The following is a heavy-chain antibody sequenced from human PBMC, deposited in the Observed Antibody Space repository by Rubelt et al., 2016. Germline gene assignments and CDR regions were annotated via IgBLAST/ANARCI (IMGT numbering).Heavy chain of an antibody. D-gene: IGHD3-3*01. CDR1: GGSISSSSYY. CDR3: ARRGAIFGVVIYFDY. Sequence: QLQLQESGPGLVKPSETLSLTCTVSGGSISSSSYYWGWIRQPPGKGLEWIGSIYYSGSTYYNPSLKSRVTISVDTSKNQFSLRLSFVTAADTAVYNCARRGAIFGVVIYFDYWGQGTLVTVSS. CDR2: IYYSGST. J-gene: IGHJ4*02. V-gene: IGHV4-39*01.